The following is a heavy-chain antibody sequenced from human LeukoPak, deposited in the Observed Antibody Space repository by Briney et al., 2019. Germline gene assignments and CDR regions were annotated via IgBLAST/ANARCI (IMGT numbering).Heavy chain of an antibody. CDR3: ARVVASPHYYYMDV. CDR2: IYHSGST. Sequence: KPSETLSLTCTVSGYSISSGYYWGWIRQPPGQGLEWIGSIYHSGSTYYNPSLKSRVSISVDTSKNQFSLKLSSVAAADTAVYYCARVVASPHYYYMDVWVKGRTVTVSS. CDR1: GYSISSGYY. V-gene: IGHV4-38-2*02. J-gene: IGHJ6*03.